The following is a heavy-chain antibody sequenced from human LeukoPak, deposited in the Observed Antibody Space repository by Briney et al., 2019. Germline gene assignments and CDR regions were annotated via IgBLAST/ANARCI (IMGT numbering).Heavy chain of an antibody. J-gene: IGHJ4*02. Sequence: SETLSLTCTVSGGSISSGSYYWRWIRQPAGKGLEWIGRIYTSGSTNYNPSLKSRVTISVDTSKNQFSLKLSSVTAADTAVYYCASVGYIYGYSYFDYWGQGTLVTVSS. CDR3: ASVGYIYGYSYFDY. CDR1: GGSISSGSYY. CDR2: IYTSGST. D-gene: IGHD5-18*01. V-gene: IGHV4-61*02.